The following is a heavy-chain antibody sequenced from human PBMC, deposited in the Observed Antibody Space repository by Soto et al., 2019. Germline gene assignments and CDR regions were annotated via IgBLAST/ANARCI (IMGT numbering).Heavy chain of an antibody. CDR1: GGTFSSYT. D-gene: IGHD3-3*01. J-gene: IGHJ6*03. Sequence: QVQLVQSGAEVKKPGSSVKVSCKASGGTFSSYTISWVRQAPGQGLEWMGRIIPILGIANYAEKFQGRVTITADQSTSTAYMELSSLRSEDTAVYYCSIGQHDSYYYCMDVWGKGTTVTVSS. CDR2: IIPILGIA. V-gene: IGHV1-69*02. CDR3: SIGQHDSYYYCMDV.